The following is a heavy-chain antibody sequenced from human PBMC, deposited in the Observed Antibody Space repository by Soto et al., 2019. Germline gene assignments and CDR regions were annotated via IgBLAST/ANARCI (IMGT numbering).Heavy chain of an antibody. J-gene: IGHJ5*02. V-gene: IGHV4-4*07. Sequence: TLSLTYTVSGGSISSYYWSWIRQPAGKGLEWIGRIYTSGSTNYNPSLKSRVTMSVDTSKNQFSLKLSSVTAADTAVYCCARVGANNWFDPWGQGTLVTVSS. CDR3: ARVGANNWFDP. D-gene: IGHD1-26*01. CDR1: GGSISSYY. CDR2: IYTSGST.